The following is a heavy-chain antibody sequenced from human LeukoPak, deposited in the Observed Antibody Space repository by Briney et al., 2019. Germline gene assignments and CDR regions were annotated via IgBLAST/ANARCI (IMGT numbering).Heavy chain of an antibody. CDR2: IYSGGST. V-gene: IGHV3-66*01. J-gene: IGHJ4*02. CDR1: GFTFSSYS. CDR3: ARGPSLY. Sequence: GGSLRLSCAASGFTFSSYSMNWVRQAPGKGLEWVSVIYSGGSTYYADSVKGRFTISRDNSKNTLYLQMNSLRAEDTAVYYCARGPSLYWGQGTLVTVSS.